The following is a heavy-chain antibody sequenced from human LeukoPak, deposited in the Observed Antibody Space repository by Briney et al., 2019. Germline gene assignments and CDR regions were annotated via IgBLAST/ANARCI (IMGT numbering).Heavy chain of an antibody. V-gene: IGHV1-2*02. CDR2: INPNSGVT. CDR3: ARAHMTTVTLGDY. J-gene: IGHJ4*02. CDR1: GYTLTDYY. Sequence: GASVKVSCKASGYTLTDYYIHWMRQAPGQGLEWMGWINPNSGVTNYAQKFQGRVNLTRDTPISTAYIEVSRLRSDDTALYYCARAHMTTVTLGDYWGQGTLVTVSS. D-gene: IGHD4-11*01.